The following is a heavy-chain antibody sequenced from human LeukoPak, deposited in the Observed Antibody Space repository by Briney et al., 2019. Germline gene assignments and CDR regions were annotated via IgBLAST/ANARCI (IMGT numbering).Heavy chain of an antibody. Sequence: GGSLRLFCAASGFTFTTYWMGWVRQAPGKGPEWVANINQVGSSKYFVDSVKGRFIISRDNAKNSLYLQMNSLRAEDTAVYYCARDWSGTAMVPPDYWGQGTLVTVSS. CDR2: INQVGSSK. V-gene: IGHV3-7*01. CDR3: ARDWSGTAMVPPDY. D-gene: IGHD5-18*01. CDR1: GFTFTTYW. J-gene: IGHJ4*02.